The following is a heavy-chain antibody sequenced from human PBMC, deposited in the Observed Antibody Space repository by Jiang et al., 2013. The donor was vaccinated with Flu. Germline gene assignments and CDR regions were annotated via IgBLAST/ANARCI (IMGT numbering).Heavy chain of an antibody. V-gene: IGHV4-61*02. CDR1: GGSISSGNYY. Sequence: LSLTCTVSGGSISSGNYYWSWIRQPAGKGLEWIGRIYNSGSTTYNPSLKSRVTMSLDTSKNQFSLKLSSVTAADAAVYYCARSPASFSLGHGMDVWGQGTTVTVSS. J-gene: IGHJ6*02. D-gene: IGHD7-27*01. CDR3: ARSPASFSLGHGMDV. CDR2: IYNSGST.